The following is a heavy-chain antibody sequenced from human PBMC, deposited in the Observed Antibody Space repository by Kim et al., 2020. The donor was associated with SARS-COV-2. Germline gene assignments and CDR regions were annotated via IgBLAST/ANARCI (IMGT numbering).Heavy chain of an antibody. D-gene: IGHD6-19*01. CDR3: ARGHQWLVRSGIFDY. Sequence: SETLSLTCAVYGGSFSGYYWSWIRQPPGKGLEWIGEINHSGSTNYNPSLKSRVTISVDTSKNQFSLKLSSVTAADTAVYYCARGHQWLVRSGIFDYWGQGTLVTVSS. CDR2: INHSGST. V-gene: IGHV4-34*01. J-gene: IGHJ4*02. CDR1: GGSFSGYY.